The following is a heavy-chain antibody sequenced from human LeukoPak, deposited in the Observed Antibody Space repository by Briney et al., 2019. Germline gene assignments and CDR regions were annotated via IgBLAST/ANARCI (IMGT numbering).Heavy chain of an antibody. CDR3: ARFCNPCSSTSSRYYYGMDV. V-gene: IGHV4-59*01. D-gene: IGHD2-2*01. CDR1: GGAICMCY. Sequence: SETLSLTCTVSGGAICMCYWSWIPQPPGEGVEGVGYIYSWGRTNYNPSLKSRVTISVDTSKNKFSLKLSSVTAADTAVYYCARFCNPCSSTSSRYYYGMDVWGQGTTVTVSS. J-gene: IGHJ6*02. CDR2: IYSWGRT.